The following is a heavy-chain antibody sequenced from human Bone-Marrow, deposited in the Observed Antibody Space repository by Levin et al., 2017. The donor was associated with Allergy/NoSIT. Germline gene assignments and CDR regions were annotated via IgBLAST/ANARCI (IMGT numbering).Heavy chain of an antibody. CDR1: GFSFGTHA. D-gene: IGHD2-2*01. J-gene: IGHJ2*01. CDR3: AKMLFSLPGTSYWYFDL. CDR2: FSGVGTST. V-gene: IGHV3-23*01. Sequence: GGSLRLSCAASGFSFGTHAMSWVRQAPGKGLEWVSTFSGVGTSTFYADSVKGRFAISRDNSKKTLFLQMNSLQAEDTAVYFCAKMLFSLPGTSYWYFDLWGRGTPVTVSS.